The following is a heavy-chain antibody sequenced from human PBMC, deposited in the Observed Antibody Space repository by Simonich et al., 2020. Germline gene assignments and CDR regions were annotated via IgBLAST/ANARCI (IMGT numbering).Heavy chain of an antibody. J-gene: IGHJ3*02. CDR2: INSEGGST. D-gene: IGHD4-4*01. V-gene: IGHV3-74*01. CDR1: GFTFSSYW. Sequence: EVQLVESGGGLVQPGGSLRLSCAASGFTFSSYWMHWVRQAPGKGLVWGSRINSEGGSTSNADSVKGRFTISRDNAKNTLYLQMNSLRAEDTAVYYCARDYSNYDAFDIWGQGTMVTVSS. CDR3: ARDYSNYDAFDI.